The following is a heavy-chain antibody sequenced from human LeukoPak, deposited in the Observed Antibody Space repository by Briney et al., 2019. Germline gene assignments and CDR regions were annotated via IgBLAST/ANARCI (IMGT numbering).Heavy chain of an antibody. CDR3: AREMSITTVAFDI. J-gene: IGHJ3*02. CDR2: IYYSGST. Sequence: SETLSLTCTVSGGSISSGDYYWSWIRQPPGKGLEWIGYIYYSGSTYYNPSLKSRVTISVDTSKNQFSLKLSSVTAADTAVYYCAREMSITTVAFDIWGQGTMVTVSS. D-gene: IGHD3-10*01. CDR1: GGSISSGDYY. V-gene: IGHV4-30-4*01.